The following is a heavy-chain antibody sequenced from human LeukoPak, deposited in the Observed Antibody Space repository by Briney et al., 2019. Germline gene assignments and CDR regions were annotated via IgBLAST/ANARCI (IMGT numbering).Heavy chain of an antibody. CDR2: INTNTGNP. V-gene: IGHV7-4-1*02. CDR1: GYTFTSYA. J-gene: IGHJ4*02. Sequence: GASVKVSCKASGYTFTSYAMNWVRQAPGQGLEWMGWINTNTGNPTYAQGFTGRFVFSLDTSVSTAYLQISSLKAEDTAVYYCARDYLGVAVAGNSYFDYWGQGTLVTVSS. CDR3: ARDYLGVAVAGNSYFDY. D-gene: IGHD6-19*01.